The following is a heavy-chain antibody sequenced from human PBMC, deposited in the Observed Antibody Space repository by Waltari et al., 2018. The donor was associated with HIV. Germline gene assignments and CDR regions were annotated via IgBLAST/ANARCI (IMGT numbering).Heavy chain of an antibody. CDR2: MFYTGSS. CDR3: ARDWDVTTACMDV. J-gene: IGHJ6*02. Sequence: QVTLQESGPGPVKPSETLSLTSVVSGASMSSSRYFWCWIRQAPGKGLEWIGSMFYTGSSYYNPSLKSRVNISIDTLNNQFSLKMTSVTAADTAVYYCARDWDVTTACMDVWGQGTTVTVSS. CDR1: GASMSSSRYF. D-gene: IGHD1-26*01. V-gene: IGHV4-39*07.